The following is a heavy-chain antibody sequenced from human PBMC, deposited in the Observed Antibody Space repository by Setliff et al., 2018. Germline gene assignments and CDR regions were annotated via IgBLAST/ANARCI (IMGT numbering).Heavy chain of an antibody. J-gene: IGHJ4*02. CDR1: GFTFSSYG. CDR3: AKAGSGWYGLRDY. V-gene: IGHV3-33*06. Sequence: PGGSLRLSCAASGFTFSSYGMHWVRQAPGKGLEWVAVIWYDGSNKYYADSVKGRFTISRDNSKNTLYLQMNSLRAEDTAVYYCAKAGSGWYGLRDYLGQGTLVTVSS. CDR2: IWYDGSNK. D-gene: IGHD6-19*01.